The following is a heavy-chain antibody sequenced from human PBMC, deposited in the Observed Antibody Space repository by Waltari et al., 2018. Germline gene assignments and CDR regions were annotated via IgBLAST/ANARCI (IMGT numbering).Heavy chain of an antibody. J-gene: IGHJ4*02. CDR1: GYSISSGYY. D-gene: IGHD3-9*01. CDR3: ARVTYYDILTGYYFDY. CDR2: IYHSGST. V-gene: IGHV4-38-2*01. Sequence: QVQLQESGPGLVKPSETLSLTCAVSGYSISSGYYWGWIRQPPGKGLEWIGSIYHSGSTYYNPSLKSRVTISVDTSKNQFSLKLSSVTAADTAVYYCARVTYYDILTGYYFDYWGQGTLVTVSS.